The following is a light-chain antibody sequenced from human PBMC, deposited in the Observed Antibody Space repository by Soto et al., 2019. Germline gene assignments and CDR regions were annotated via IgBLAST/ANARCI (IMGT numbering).Light chain of an antibody. Sequence: DIQMTQSPSSLSASVGDRVTITCQASQDISNYLNWYQQKPGKAPKLLIYDASNLETGVTSRLSGSECVTDFTFTISSLQPEAIATYDGQQYDNLPITFGGGTKVEIK. CDR1: QDISNY. J-gene: IGKJ4*01. CDR2: DAS. CDR3: QQYDNLPIT. V-gene: IGKV1-33*01.